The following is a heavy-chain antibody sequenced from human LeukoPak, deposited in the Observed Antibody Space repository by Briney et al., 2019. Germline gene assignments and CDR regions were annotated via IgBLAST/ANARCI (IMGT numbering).Heavy chain of an antibody. CDR2: IWYGGSNK. J-gene: IGHJ3*02. D-gene: IGHD2-2*01. Sequence: GGSLRLSCAASGFTFSSYGMHWVRQAPGKGLEWVAVIWYGGSNKYYADSVKGRFTISRDNSKNTLYLQMNSLRAEDTAVYYCAKGRYCSSTGCYRLGAFDIWGQGTMVTVSS. CDR1: GFTFSSYG. CDR3: AKGRYCSSTGCYRLGAFDI. V-gene: IGHV3-30*02.